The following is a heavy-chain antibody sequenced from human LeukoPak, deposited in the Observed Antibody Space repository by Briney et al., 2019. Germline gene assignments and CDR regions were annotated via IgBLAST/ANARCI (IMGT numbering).Heavy chain of an antibody. Sequence: PGGSLRLSCAASGFTFSSYAMTWVRQAPGKGLEWVSSISGSGGSTYYADSVKGRFTISRDSSKNTLYLQTNTLRGEDTAVYYCAGEYCSTTSCSNYWGQGILVTVSS. J-gene: IGHJ4*02. CDR2: ISGSGGST. CDR3: AGEYCSTTSCSNY. V-gene: IGHV3-23*01. D-gene: IGHD2-2*01. CDR1: GFTFSSYA.